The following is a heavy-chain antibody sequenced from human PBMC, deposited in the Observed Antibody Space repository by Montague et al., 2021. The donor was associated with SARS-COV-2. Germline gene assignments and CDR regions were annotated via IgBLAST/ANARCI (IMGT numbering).Heavy chain of an antibody. CDR1: GRSTSSSSYY. J-gene: IGHJ5*02. V-gene: IGHV4-39*01. CDR3: ARPVSYYDILSSSTNWFDP. D-gene: IGHD3-9*01. CDR2: IYYSGST. Sequence: SETLSLTCTVSGRSTSSSSYYWGWIRQPPGKGLEWIGSIYYSGSTYYNPSLKSRVTISVDTSKNQFSLKLSSVTAADTAVYYCARPVSYYDILSSSTNWFDPWGQGTLVTVSS.